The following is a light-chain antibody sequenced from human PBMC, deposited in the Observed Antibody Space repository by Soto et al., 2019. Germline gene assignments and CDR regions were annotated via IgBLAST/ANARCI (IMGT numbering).Light chain of an antibody. CDR2: DAS. CDR3: QQYDNHLFTA. CDR1: QDISNY. Sequence: DIQMTQYPSSLSASVGDRVTITCQASQDISNYLNWYQQKPGKAPKLLIYDASNLETWVPSRFSGSGSLTDFTFTISSLQPQHIATYYCQQYDNHLFTAFGQRTKLEIK. J-gene: IGKJ2*01. V-gene: IGKV1-33*01.